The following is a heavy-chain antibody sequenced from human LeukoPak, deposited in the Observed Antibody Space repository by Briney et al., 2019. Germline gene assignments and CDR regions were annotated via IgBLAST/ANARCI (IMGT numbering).Heavy chain of an antibody. J-gene: IGHJ4*02. D-gene: IGHD5-18*01. CDR1: GGTFSSYA. V-gene: IGHV1-69*13. CDR3: ARGTGAMVMWASFDY. Sequence: SVKVSCKASGGTFSSYAISWVRQAPGQGLEWMGGIIPIFGTANYAQKFQGRVTITADESTSTAYMELSSLRSEDTAVYYCARGTGAMVMWASFDYWGQGTLVTGSS. CDR2: IIPIFGTA.